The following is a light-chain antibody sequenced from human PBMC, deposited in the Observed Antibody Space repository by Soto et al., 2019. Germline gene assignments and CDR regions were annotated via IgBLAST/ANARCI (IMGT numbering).Light chain of an antibody. CDR1: QSVSSSY. J-gene: IGKJ2*01. CDR2: GAS. CDR3: QQYGNSPPYT. V-gene: IGKV3-20*01. Sequence: EIVLTQSPGTLSLSPGERATLSCRASQSVSSSYLAWYQQKPGQAPRLLIYGASRRATGIPDRFSGSGSGTEFTLTSSRLEPEDFAVYYCQQYGNSPPYTFGQGTKLEIK.